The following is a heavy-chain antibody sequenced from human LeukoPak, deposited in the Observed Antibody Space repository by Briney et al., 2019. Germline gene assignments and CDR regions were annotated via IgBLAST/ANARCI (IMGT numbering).Heavy chain of an antibody. CDR3: ARDVVPYSSSWYPFDY. J-gene: IGHJ4*02. D-gene: IGHD6-13*01. V-gene: IGHV1-18*01. Sequence: ASVKVSCKASGYTFTSYGISWVRQAPGQGLEWMGWINAYNGNTNYAQKLQGRVTMTTDTSTSTAYMELRSLRSDDTAVYYCARDVVPYSSSWYPFDYWGQGTLVTVSS. CDR2: INAYNGNT. CDR1: GYTFTSYG.